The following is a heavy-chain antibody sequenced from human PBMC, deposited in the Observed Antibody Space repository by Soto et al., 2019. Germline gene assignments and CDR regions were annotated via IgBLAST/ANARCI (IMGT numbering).Heavy chain of an antibody. CDR3: ARQYCRSTSCYIGWFDP. D-gene: IGHD2-2*02. J-gene: IGHJ5*02. CDR2: IDPSDSYH. CDR1: GYXFTNYL. Sequence: PXEXLKIYCKCSGYXFTNYLVIWVRHMPGKGRECMGRIDPSDSYHKHSPSFQGHVTISADKSISTAYLQWSSLKSSDTAMYYCARQYCRSTSCYIGWFDPWGQGTLVTVSS. V-gene: IGHV5-10-1*01.